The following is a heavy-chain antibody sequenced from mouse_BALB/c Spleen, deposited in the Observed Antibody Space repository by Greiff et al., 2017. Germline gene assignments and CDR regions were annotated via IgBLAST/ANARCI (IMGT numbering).Heavy chain of an antibody. CDR2: IWSGGST. J-gene: IGHJ4*01. Sequence: QVQLKESGPGLVQPSQSLSITCTVSGFSLTSYGVHWVRQSPGKGLEWLGVIWSGGSTDYNAAFISRLSISRDNSKSQVFFKMNSLQANDTAIYYCARNEDGYYVDYAMDYWGQGTSVTVSS. D-gene: IGHD2-3*01. V-gene: IGHV2-2*02. CDR3: ARNEDGYYVDYAMDY. CDR1: GFSLTSYG.